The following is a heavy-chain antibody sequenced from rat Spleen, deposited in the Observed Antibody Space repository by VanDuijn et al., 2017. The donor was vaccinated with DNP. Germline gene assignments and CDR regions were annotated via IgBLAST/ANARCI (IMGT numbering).Heavy chain of an antibody. CDR1: GFIFSKYW. D-gene: IGHD1-2*01. CDR2: ISNTGDST. V-gene: IGHV5-31*01. Sequence: EVQLVESGGGPVQPGRSLKVSCVASGFIFSKYWMTWIRQAPGKGLEWVASISNTGDSTYYSDSVGGRFSLSRDNAESTLYLQVNSLRSEDTATYYCARIYYYSSYVMDAWGQGASVTVSS. CDR3: ARIYYYSSYVMDA. J-gene: IGHJ4*01.